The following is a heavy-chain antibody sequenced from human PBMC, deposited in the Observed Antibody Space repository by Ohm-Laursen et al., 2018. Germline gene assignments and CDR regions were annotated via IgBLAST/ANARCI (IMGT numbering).Heavy chain of an antibody. CDR3: ASSQSSSWYHAFDV. CDR1: GGSISRYF. D-gene: IGHD6-13*01. J-gene: IGHJ3*01. Sequence: SQTLSLTCTVSGGSISRYFWSWIRQPPGKALEWIGYIHQSGSTNYNPSLRSRVTISVDTSKNQVSLKLSSVTAADTAVYYCASSQSSSWYHAFDVWGQGTMVTVSS. V-gene: IGHV4-59*01. CDR2: IHQSGST.